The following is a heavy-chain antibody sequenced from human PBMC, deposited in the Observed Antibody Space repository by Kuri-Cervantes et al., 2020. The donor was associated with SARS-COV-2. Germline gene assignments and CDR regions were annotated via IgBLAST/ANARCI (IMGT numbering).Heavy chain of an antibody. CDR3: AKDRVGVQDF. D-gene: IGHD2-21*01. CDR2: ISHDGKNK. V-gene: IGHV3-30*18. J-gene: IGHJ4*02. Sequence: GGSLRLSCAASGFNFSRTDMHRVRQAPGKGLEWVAVISHDGKNKKCTASGKGRFTISRDNSQNTLYLHMKSLRSEDTAIYYCAKDRVGVQDFWGQGTLVTVSS. CDR1: GFNFSRTD.